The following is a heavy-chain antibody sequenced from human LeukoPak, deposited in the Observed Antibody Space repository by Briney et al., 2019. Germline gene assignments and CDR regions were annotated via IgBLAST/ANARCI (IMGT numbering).Heavy chain of an antibody. D-gene: IGHD4-23*01. J-gene: IGHJ4*02. Sequence: GESLKISCKGSGYSFTSYWIGWVRQMPGKGLEWMGIIYPGDSDTRYSPFFQGQVTISADKSISHAYLQLNTLKASDTAMYYCASSIEYGGNSGPFDYWGQGTLVTVSS. CDR2: IYPGDSDT. CDR1: GYSFTSYW. CDR3: ASSIEYGGNSGPFDY. V-gene: IGHV5-51*01.